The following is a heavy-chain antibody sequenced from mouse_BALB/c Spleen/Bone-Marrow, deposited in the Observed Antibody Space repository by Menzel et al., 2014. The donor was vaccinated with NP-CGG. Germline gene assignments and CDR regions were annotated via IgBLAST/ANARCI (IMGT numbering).Heavy chain of an antibody. D-gene: IGHD2-14*01. Sequence: VQLQQSGPELVKPGASVKVSCKASGYAFTNYNMNWVKQSHGKSLEWIGYIDPYSGGTNYNQKFRGKATLTVDKSSSTAYMQLNSLTSEDSAVYYCSRGVLAYFDYWGQGTTLTVSS. J-gene: IGHJ2*01. CDR1: GYAFTNYN. V-gene: IGHV1S135*01. CDR3: SRGVLAYFDY. CDR2: IDPYSGGT.